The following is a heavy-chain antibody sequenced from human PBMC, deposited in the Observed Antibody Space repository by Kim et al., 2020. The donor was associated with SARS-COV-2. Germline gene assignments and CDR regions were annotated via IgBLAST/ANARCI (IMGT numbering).Heavy chain of an antibody. CDR2: ISWNSGSI. D-gene: IGHD3-22*01. J-gene: IGHJ6*02. CDR3: AKDIRYYYDSSGPPYGMDV. V-gene: IGHV3-9*01. CDR1: GFTFDDYA. Sequence: SLRLSCAASGFTFDDYAMHWVRQAPGKGLEWVSGISWNSGSIGYADSVKGRFTISRDNAKNSLYLQMNSLRAEDTALYYCAKDIRYYYDSSGPPYGMDVWGQGTPVTVSS.